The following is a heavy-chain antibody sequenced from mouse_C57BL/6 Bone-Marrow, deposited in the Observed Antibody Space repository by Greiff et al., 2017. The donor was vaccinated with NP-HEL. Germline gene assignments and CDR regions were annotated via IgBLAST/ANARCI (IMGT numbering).Heavy chain of an antibody. J-gene: IGHJ3*01. CDR3: ARDYYGSGFAY. CDR1: GYTFTDYY. V-gene: IGHV1-19*01. Sequence: EVQLQESGPVLVKPGASVKMSCKASGYTFTDYYMNWVKQSHGKSLEWIGVINPYNGGTSYNQKFKGKATLTVDKSSSTAYMELNSLTSEDSAVYYCARDYYGSGFAYWGQGTLVTVSA. CDR2: INPYNGGT. D-gene: IGHD1-1*01.